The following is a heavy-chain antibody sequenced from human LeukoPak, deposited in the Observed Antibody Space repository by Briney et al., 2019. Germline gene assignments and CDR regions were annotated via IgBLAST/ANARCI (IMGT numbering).Heavy chain of an antibody. D-gene: IGHD4-23*01. V-gene: IGHV1-18*01. J-gene: IGHJ6*03. CDR3: ARVGDTVLTRGYYYYMDV. CDR1: GYTFTSYG. CDR2: ISAYNGNT. Sequence: ASVKVSCKASGYTFTSYGISWVRQAPGQGLEWMGWISAYNGNTNYAQKLQGRVTMTTDTSTSTAYMELRSLRSDDTAVYYCARVGDTVLTRGYYYYMDVWGKGTTATVSS.